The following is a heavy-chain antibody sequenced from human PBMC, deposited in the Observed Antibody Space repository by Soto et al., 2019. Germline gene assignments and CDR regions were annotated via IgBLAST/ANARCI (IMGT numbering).Heavy chain of an antibody. V-gene: IGHV1-69*01. CDR2: IIPIFGTA. J-gene: IGHJ4*02. CDR3: ARGYYDILTGYYNSKGFDY. D-gene: IGHD3-9*01. Sequence: QVQLVQSGAEVKKPGSSVKVSCKASGGTFSSYAISWVRQAPGQGLEWMGGIIPIFGTANYAQKFQGRVTITADESTSTAYMELSSLRSEDTAVYSSARGYYDILTGYYNSKGFDYWGQGTLVTVSS. CDR1: GGTFSSYA.